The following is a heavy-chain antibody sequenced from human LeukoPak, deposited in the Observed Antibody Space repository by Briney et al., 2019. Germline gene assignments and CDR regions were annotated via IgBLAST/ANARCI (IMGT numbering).Heavy chain of an antibody. CDR3: AKRGDYYDSSGWSLDY. CDR1: GFTFSSYS. Sequence: GRSLRPSSPPSGFTFSSYSMSWDRQAPRKGLEWVSSISGSGANTYYADSVKGRFTISRDNSKNTLYLQMNSLRAEDTAVYYCAKRGDYYDSSGWSLDYWGQGTLVTVSS. V-gene: IGHV3-23*01. J-gene: IGHJ4*02. D-gene: IGHD3-22*01. CDR2: ISGSGANT.